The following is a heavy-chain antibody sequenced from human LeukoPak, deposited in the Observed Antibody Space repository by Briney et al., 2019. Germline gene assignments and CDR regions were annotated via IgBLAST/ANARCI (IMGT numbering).Heavy chain of an antibody. Sequence: ASVKVSCKASGYTFTCYYMHWVRQAPGQGLEWMGWINPNSGGTNYAQKFQGRVTMTRDTSISTAYMELSRLRSDDTAVYYCARDLLVRYFDWSPPVDWGQGTLVTVSS. CDR3: ARDLLVRYFDWSPPVD. V-gene: IGHV1-2*02. D-gene: IGHD3-9*01. CDR2: INPNSGGT. J-gene: IGHJ4*02. CDR1: GYTFTCYY.